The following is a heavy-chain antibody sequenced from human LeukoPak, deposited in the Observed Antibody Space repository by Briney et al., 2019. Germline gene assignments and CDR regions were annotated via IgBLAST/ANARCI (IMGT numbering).Heavy chain of an antibody. CDR3: AILRTASSFDF. CDR1: GGSISSSGYY. D-gene: IGHD1-1*01. J-gene: IGHJ4*02. V-gene: IGHV4-39*01. Sequence: SETLSLTCTVSGGSISSSGYYLGWIRQPPGKGLEWIGSTYHSGSTYYNPSLKSRVTISVDTSKNQFSLQLNSVTPEDTAIYYCAILRTASSFDFWGQGTLVTVSS. CDR2: TYHSGST.